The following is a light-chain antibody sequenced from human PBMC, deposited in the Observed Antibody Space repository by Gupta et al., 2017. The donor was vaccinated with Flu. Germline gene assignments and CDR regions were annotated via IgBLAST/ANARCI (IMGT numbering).Light chain of an antibody. CDR2: DVS. CDR3: SSYTSGITWV. Sequence: QSALTQPASVSGSPGQSITISCTGTSSDVGGYNHVSWYQQHPGKAPKLMIYDVSNRPSGISNRFSGSKSGNTASLTISGLQAEDEADYYCSSYTSGITWVFGGGTKLTVL. V-gene: IGLV2-14*01. J-gene: IGLJ3*02. CDR1: SSDVGGYNH.